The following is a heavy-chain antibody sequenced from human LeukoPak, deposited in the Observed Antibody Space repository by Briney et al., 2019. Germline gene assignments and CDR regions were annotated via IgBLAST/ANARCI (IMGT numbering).Heavy chain of an antibody. CDR2: IYYSGST. CDR1: GGSISSYY. Sequence: SETLSLTCTDSGGSISSYYWSWIRQPPGKGLEWIGYIYYSGSTNYNPSLKSRVTISVDTSKNQFSLKLSSVTAADTAVYYCARGRSGSYYGMGVWGQGTTVTVSS. CDR3: ARGRSGSYYGMGV. V-gene: IGHV4-59*12. D-gene: IGHD1-26*01. J-gene: IGHJ6*02.